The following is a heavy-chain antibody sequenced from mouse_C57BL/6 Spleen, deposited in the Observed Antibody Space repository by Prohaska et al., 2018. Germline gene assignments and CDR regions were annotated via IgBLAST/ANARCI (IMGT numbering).Heavy chain of an antibody. CDR2: IYPGSGST. V-gene: IGHV1-55*01. D-gene: IGHD4-1*01. CDR3: AIPTGGY. J-gene: IGHJ2*01. CDR1: FTWNW. Sequence: FTWNWITWVKQRPGQGLEWIGDIYPGSGSTNYNEKFKSKATLTVDTSSSTAYMQLSSLTSEDSAVYYCAIPTGGYWGQGTTLTVSS.